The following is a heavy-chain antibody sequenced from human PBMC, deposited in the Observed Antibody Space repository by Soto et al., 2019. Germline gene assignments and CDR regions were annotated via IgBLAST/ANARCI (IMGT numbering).Heavy chain of an antibody. V-gene: IGHV4-39*01. CDR3: ARGLISGSHYSGGWYYFDS. CDR2: IYYSGNT. J-gene: IGHJ4*02. D-gene: IGHD1-26*01. Sequence: PSETLSLTCTVSGGSVSNNNYYWGWIRQPPGKGLEWIGSIYYSGNTYYNPSLKSRVTISVDMSKNQFSLKLNSVTAADTAVYYCARGLISGSHYSGGWYYFDSWGQGTQVTVSS. CDR1: GGSVSNNNYY.